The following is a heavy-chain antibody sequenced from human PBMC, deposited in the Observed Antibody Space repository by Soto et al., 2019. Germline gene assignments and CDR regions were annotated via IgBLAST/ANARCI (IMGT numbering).Heavy chain of an antibody. D-gene: IGHD2-15*01. Sequence: PSETLSLTCAVSGGSIKSGGYSWRWIRQTPGKGLEWIGYIYLSGATYYNPSLESRVTISIDPSKNQFSLTLNSVTAADTAVYYCARGGYSEVAPFYYGMDVWGQGTTVTVSS. J-gene: IGHJ6*02. CDR1: GGSIKSGGYS. CDR3: ARGGYSEVAPFYYGMDV. CDR2: IYLSGAT. V-gene: IGHV4-30-2*01.